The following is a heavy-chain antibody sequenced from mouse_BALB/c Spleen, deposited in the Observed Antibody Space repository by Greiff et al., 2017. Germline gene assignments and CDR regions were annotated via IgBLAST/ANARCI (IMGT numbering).Heavy chain of an antibody. D-gene: IGHD2-1*01. CDR3: AREEGNYDAMDY. V-gene: IGHV1-80*01. J-gene: IGHJ4*01. CDR1: GYAFSSYW. Sequence: QVQLQQSGAELMRPGSSVKISCKASGYAFSSYWMNWVKQRPGQGLEWIGQIYPGDGDTNYNGKFKGKATLTADKSSSTAYMQLSSLTSEDSAVYFCAREEGNYDAMDYWGQGTSVTVSS. CDR2: IYPGDGDT.